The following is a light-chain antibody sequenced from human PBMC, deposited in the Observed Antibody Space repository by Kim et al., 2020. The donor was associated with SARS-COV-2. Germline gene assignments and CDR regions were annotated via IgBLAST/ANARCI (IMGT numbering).Light chain of an antibody. CDR2: FNS. CDR3: NSRHSSGDLVV. J-gene: IGLJ2*01. CDR1: SISSYY. Sequence: MSTSQGGSISSYYSTCYHQKPGHAPVLVIYFNSNRPSAIPARCFGSTSGNTASLTTTGAEAGDEAAYYCNSRHSSGDLVVFGGGTQLTVL. V-gene: IGLV3-19*01.